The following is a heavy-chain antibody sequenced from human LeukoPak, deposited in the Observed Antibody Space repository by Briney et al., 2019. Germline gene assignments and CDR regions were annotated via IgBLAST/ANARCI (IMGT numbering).Heavy chain of an antibody. V-gene: IGHV3-21*01. D-gene: IGHD3-10*01. Sequence: PGGSLRLSCAASGFTLSAYHMSWVRQAPGKGLEWLSSITTISHYIYYAGAVRGRFTISRDNAKNSLYLQMNSLRGEDTAVYYCARSGGPGTYHQLRYNWFDPWGQGTLVTVSS. CDR1: GFTLSAYH. J-gene: IGHJ5*02. CDR3: ARSGGPGTYHQLRYNWFDP. CDR2: ITTISHYI.